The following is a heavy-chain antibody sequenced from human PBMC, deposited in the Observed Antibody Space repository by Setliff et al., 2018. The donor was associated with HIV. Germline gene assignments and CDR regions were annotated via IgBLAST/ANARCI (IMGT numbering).Heavy chain of an antibody. CDR2: INAGTGSI. CDR1: GFTFTDYS. Sequence: GASVKVSCKASGFTFTDYSIHWVRQAPGQRLEWMGWINAGTGSIRHSQRFQDRLTMTGDTSATTAYMELSSLRSEDTAVYYCARDAPTRSVREKGLDMWGQGTLVTVSS. V-gene: IGHV1-3*01. D-gene: IGHD2-15*01. CDR3: ARDAPTRSVREKGLDM. J-gene: IGHJ3*02.